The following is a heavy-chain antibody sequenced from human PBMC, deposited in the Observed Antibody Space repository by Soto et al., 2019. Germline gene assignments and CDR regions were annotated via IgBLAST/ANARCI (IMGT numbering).Heavy chain of an antibody. Sequence: ASVKVSCKASGYTFTSYAMHWVRQAPGQRLEWMGWINAGNGNTKYSQKFQGRVTIARDTSASTAYMELSSLTSEDTAVYYCARERSFDWLQDFDYWARDPWSPSP. CDR3: ARERSFDWLQDFDY. CDR1: GYTFTSYA. V-gene: IGHV1-3*01. CDR2: INAGNGNT. J-gene: IGHJ4*02. D-gene: IGHD3-9*01.